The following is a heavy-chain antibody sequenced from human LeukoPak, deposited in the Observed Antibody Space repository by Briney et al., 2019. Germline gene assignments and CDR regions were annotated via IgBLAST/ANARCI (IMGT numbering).Heavy chain of an antibody. CDR3: ARHVSSSWYYDDAFDI. CDR2: IYYSGST. D-gene: IGHD6-13*01. V-gene: IGHV4-30-4*01. CDR1: GGSISSGDYY. Sequence: SETLSLTCTVSGGSISSGDYYWSWIRQPPGKGLVWIGYIYYSGSTYYNPSLKSRVTISVDTSKNQFSLKLSSVTAADTAVYYCARHVSSSWYYDDAFDIWGQGTMVTVSS. J-gene: IGHJ3*02.